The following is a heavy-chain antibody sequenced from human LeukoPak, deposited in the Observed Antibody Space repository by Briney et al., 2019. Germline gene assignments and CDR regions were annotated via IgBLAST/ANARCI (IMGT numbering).Heavy chain of an antibody. CDR3: ARSGVRFLEWLYYYYYYMDV. CDR2: INPNSGGT. V-gene: IGHV1-2*02. D-gene: IGHD3-3*01. CDR1: GYTFTSHG. J-gene: IGHJ6*03. Sequence: ASVKVSCKASGYTFTSHGISWVRQAPGQGLEWMGWINPNSGGTNYAQKFQGRVTMTRDTSISTAYMELSRLRSDDTAVYYCARSGVRFLEWLYYYYYYMDVWGKGTTVTVSS.